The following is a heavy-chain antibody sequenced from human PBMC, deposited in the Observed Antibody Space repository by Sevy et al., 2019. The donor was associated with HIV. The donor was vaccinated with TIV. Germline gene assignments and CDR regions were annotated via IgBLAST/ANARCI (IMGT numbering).Heavy chain of an antibody. J-gene: IGHJ4*02. V-gene: IGHV1-69*13. CDR3: ALAAQVTMTVAVGYFEY. CDR1: GGTFNKYP. Sequence: ASVKVSCKAFGGTFNKYPFIWVRQAPGQGLEWMGGIIPIFGTKNYAQTFQGRVTITADEYRNTVYMQLSSLTSEDTAVYWCALAAQVTMTVAVGYFEYWGQGTLVTVSS. D-gene: IGHD1-26*01. CDR2: IIPIFGTK.